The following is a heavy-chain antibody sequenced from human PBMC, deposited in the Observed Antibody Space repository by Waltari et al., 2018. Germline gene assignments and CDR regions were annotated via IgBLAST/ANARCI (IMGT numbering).Heavy chain of an antibody. Sequence: EVQLVESGGGLVQPGGSLRLSCAASGFTFSNYWMIWVRQAPGKGLEWVHNKHEDGSEKYYVYSVKARFTISRDNAKNSLYLQMNILRAEDTAVYYCVRDGMRGGDFDYWGQGTLVTVSS. CDR3: VRDGMRGGDFDY. D-gene: IGHD3-10*01. CDR2: KHEDGSEK. J-gene: IGHJ4*02. CDR1: GFTFSNYW. V-gene: IGHV3-7*01.